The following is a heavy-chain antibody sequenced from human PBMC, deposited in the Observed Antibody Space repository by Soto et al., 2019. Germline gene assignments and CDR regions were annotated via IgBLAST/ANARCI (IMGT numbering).Heavy chain of an antibody. J-gene: IGHJ6*02. CDR3: TTDLLYYYDSSCYEAHYYYYYGMGV. D-gene: IGHD3-22*01. V-gene: IGHV3-15*01. CDR2: IKSKTDGGTT. Sequence: EVQLVESGGGLVKPGGSLRLSCAASGFTFSNAWMSWVRQAPGKGLEWVGRIKSKTDGGTTDYAAPVKGRFTISRDDSKNTLYLQKNSLKTEDTAVYYCTTDLLYYYDSSCYEAHYYYYYGMGVLGQGTTVTVSS. CDR1: GFTFSNAW.